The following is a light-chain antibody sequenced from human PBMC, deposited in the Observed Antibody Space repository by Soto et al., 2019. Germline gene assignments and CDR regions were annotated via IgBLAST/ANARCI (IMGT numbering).Light chain of an antibody. CDR1: XXDVGFYDF. CDR3: KSYAGSNTYV. J-gene: IGLJ1*01. V-gene: IGLV2-8*01. CDR2: EVV. Sequence: QSALTQPPSASGSPGQSVTISXXXXXXDVGFYDFVSWYQHHPGKAPRLIIYEVVQRPSGVPDRFSGSKSGNTASLTVSGLQAADEADYFCKSYAGSNTYVFGSGTKVTVL.